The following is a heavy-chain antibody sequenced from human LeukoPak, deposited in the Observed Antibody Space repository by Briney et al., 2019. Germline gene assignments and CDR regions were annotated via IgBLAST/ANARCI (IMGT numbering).Heavy chain of an antibody. Sequence: GGSLRLSCAASGFTFSSYAMHWVRQAPGKGLEWVAVISYDGSNKYYADTVKGRFTISRDNSKNTLYLQMNSLRAEDTAVYYCARYGLGCSSTGCYPYHDAFDVWGQGTMVTVSS. V-gene: IGHV3-30-3*01. CDR2: ISYDGSNK. CDR3: ARYGLGCSSTGCYPYHDAFDV. D-gene: IGHD2-2*01. CDR1: GFTFSSYA. J-gene: IGHJ3*01.